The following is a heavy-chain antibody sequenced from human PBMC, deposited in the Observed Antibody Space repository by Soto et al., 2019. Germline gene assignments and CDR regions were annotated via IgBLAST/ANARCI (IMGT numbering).Heavy chain of an antibody. J-gene: IGHJ6*02. V-gene: IGHV5-51*01. CDR1: GYSFTSYW. D-gene: IGHD3-16*01. CDR2: IYPGDSDT. CDR3: AVLWGSWMGGNRSEHYYYHYGMDV. Sequence: PGESLKISCKGSGYSFTSYWIGWVRQMPGKGLEWMGIIYPGDSDTRYSPSFQGQVTISADQPISTAYLQWSSLKASDNAMYYCAVLWGSWMGGNRSEHYYYHYGMDVWGQGSTVTVS.